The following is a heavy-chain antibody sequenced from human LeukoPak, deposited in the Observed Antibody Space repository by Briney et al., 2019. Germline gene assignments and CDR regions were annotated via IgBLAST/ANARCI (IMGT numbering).Heavy chain of an antibody. J-gene: IGHJ4*02. V-gene: IGHV4-30-2*01. CDR1: GGSISSGGYS. Sequence: SETLSLTCAVSGGSISSGGYSWSWIRQPPGKGLEWIGYIYHSGSTYYNPSLKSRVTISVDRSKNQFSLKLSSVTAADTAVYYCARDLGIDYGSVDNWGQGTLVTVSS. CDR3: ARDLGIDYGSVDN. D-gene: IGHD3-10*01. CDR2: IYHSGST.